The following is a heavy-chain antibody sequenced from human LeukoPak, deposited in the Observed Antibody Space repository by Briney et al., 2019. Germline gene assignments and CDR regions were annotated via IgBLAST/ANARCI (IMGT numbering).Heavy chain of an antibody. CDR3: ARGRGLIRFDP. Sequence: PSETLSLTCAVYGGSFSGYYWSWIRQPPGKGLEWIGEINHSGSTNYNPSLKSRVTISVDTSKNQFSLKLSSVTAADTAVYSCARGRGLIRFDPWGQGTLVTVSS. CDR1: GGSFSGYY. J-gene: IGHJ5*02. CDR2: INHSGST. V-gene: IGHV4-34*01. D-gene: IGHD3/OR15-3a*01.